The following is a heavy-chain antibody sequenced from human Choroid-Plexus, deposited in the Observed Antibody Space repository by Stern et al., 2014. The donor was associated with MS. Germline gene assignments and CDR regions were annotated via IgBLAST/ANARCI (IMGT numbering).Heavy chain of an antibody. Sequence: VQLVESGGGVAQPGRPLILSCAASGFTFSNFGMHWVRQAPGKGLEWGALISYDGSDKYYAGSVKGRFTIFRDNSKNTLYMHMNSLRAEDTAVYYCAKDRQWSTYFFDYWGQGSLVTVSS. J-gene: IGHJ4*02. D-gene: IGHD2-15*01. CDR3: AKDRQWSTYFFDY. V-gene: IGHV3-30*18. CDR2: ISYDGSDK. CDR1: GFTFSNFG.